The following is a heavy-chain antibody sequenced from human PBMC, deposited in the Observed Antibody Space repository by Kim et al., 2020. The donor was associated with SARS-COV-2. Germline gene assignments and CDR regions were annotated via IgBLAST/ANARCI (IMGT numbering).Heavy chain of an antibody. V-gene: IGHV4-59*01. Sequence: SETLSLTCTVSGGSISSYYWSWIRHLPGKGLEWIGYIYYSGSTNYNPSLKSRVTISVDTPKNQFSLKLSSVTAADTAVYYCARAPGVTIFGVVSSFDIWGQGTLVTVSS. CDR3: ARAPGVTIFGVVSSFDI. CDR1: GGSISSYY. D-gene: IGHD3-3*01. J-gene: IGHJ3*02. CDR2: IYYSGST.